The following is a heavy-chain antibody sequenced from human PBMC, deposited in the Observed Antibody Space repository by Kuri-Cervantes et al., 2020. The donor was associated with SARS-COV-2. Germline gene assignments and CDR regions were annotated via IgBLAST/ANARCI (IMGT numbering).Heavy chain of an antibody. J-gene: IGHJ4*02. V-gene: IGHV4-38-2*01. CDR3: ARQRPVYVAGLEYYFDY. Sequence: GSLRLSCAVSGYSISSGYYCGWIRPPPGKGLEWIGSIYHSGSTYYNPSLKSRVTISVDTSKNQFSLKLSSVTAADTAVYYCARQRPVYVAGLEYYFDYWGQGTLVTVSS. CDR2: IYHSGST. D-gene: IGHD6-19*01. CDR1: GYSISSGYY.